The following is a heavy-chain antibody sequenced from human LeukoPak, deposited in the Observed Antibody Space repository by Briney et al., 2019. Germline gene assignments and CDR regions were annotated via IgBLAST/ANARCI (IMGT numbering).Heavy chain of an antibody. D-gene: IGHD3-10*01. CDR1: GDSINSGSYY. V-gene: IGHV4-39*01. CDR2: IYYSGDT. CDR3: ARVLWFGESKKGYSYYMDV. Sequence: SETLSLTCTVSGDSINSGSYYWGWIRQPPGEGLEWIGSIYYSGDTYYNPSLESRVTISVDTSKNQFFLNLSSVTAADTAVYYCARVLWFGESKKGYSYYMDVWGKGTTVTVSS. J-gene: IGHJ6*03.